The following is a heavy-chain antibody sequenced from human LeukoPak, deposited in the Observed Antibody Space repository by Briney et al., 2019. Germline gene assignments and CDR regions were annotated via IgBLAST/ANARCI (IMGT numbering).Heavy chain of an antibody. Sequence: GDSLKISCKGSGYSFISYWIGWVRQMPGKGLEWMGIIYPGDSDTRYSPSFQGQVTISADRSISTAYLQWSSLKASDTAIYYCARGGLSGWYYWFDPWGQGTLVAVSS. D-gene: IGHD6-19*01. V-gene: IGHV5-51*01. CDR1: GYSFISYW. CDR2: IYPGDSDT. CDR3: ARGGLSGWYYWFDP. J-gene: IGHJ5*02.